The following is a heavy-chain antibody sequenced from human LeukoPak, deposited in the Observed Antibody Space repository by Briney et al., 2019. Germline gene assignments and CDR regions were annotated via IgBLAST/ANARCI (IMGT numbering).Heavy chain of an antibody. CDR3: ARGLLVGATWYFDY. V-gene: IGHV3-33*01. D-gene: IGHD1-26*01. J-gene: IGHJ4*02. CDR1: GFTFSSYG. CDR2: IWYDGSNK. Sequence: GRSLRLSCAASGFTFSSYGMHWVRQAPGKGLEWVAVIWYDGSNKYYADSVKGRFTISRGNSKNTLYLQMNSLRAEDTAVYYCARGLLVGATWYFDYWGQGTLVTVSS.